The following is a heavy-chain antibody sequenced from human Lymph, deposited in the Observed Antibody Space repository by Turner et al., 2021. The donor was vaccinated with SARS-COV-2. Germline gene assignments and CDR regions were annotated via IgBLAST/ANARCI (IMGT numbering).Heavy chain of an antibody. CDR3: ATESIMITSGGVKGYYYGMDV. Sequence: QVQLQESGPGMVKPSQTLSLTCTVSGGPISSGGYYWSWIRRPPGKGLEWIGNIYYSGSTYYSPSLKSRVIISVDTSKNQFSLKLSSVTAADTAVEYWATESIMITSGGVKGYYYGMDVWGQGTTVTVSS. CDR2: IYYSGST. D-gene: IGHD3-16*01. J-gene: IGHJ6*02. CDR1: GGPISSGGYY. V-gene: IGHV4-31*03.